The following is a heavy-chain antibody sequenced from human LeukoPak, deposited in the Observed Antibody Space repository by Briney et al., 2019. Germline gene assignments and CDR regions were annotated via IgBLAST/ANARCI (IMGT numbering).Heavy chain of an antibody. CDR2: IYYSGST. CDR1: GGSISSYY. J-gene: IGHJ4*02. Sequence: SETLSLTCTVSGGSISSYYWSWIRQPPGKGLEWIGYIYYSGSTNYNPSLKSRVTISVDTSKNQFSLKLSSVTAADTAVYYCARIRGVWIDYWGQGTLVTVSS. D-gene: IGHD3-16*01. CDR3: ARIRGVWIDY. V-gene: IGHV4-59*01.